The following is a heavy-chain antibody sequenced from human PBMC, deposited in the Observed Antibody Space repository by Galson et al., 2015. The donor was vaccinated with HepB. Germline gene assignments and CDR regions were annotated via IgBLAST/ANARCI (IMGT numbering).Heavy chain of an antibody. D-gene: IGHD6-13*01. CDR1: GFTFSSYA. J-gene: IGHJ2*01. Sequence: SLRLSCAASGFTFSSYAMNWVRQAPGKGLEWVSAIGAHGGTKFYADSVKGRFTISRDNSKNTLYLQMNSLRAEDTAVFYCAKERDSSSWYDWCFDLWGRGTLVTVSS. CDR3: AKERDSSSWYDWCFDL. V-gene: IGHV3-23*01. CDR2: IGAHGGTK.